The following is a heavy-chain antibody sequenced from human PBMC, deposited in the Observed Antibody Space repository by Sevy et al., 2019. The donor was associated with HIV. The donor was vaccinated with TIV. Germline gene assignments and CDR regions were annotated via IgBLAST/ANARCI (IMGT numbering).Heavy chain of an antibody. J-gene: IGHJ2*01. V-gene: IGHV3-15*01. CDR1: GFTFSKAW. D-gene: IGHD2-21*01. CDR3: ATVVRLFGDRHFGFFDL. CDR2: IKSKSDGGTT. Sequence: GGSLRLSCAASGFTFSKAWMTWVRQAPGKGLEWVGHIKSKSDGGTTDYAAPVKDKIRISRDDSKSTLYLQVNSLKTEDTAVYFCATVVRLFGDRHFGFFDLWGRGTLVTVSS.